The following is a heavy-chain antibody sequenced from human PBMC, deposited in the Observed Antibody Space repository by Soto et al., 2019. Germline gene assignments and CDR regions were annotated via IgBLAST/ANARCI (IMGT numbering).Heavy chain of an antibody. CDR3: ARQLGLWQTLDY. J-gene: IGHJ4*02. V-gene: IGHV4-59*01. CDR2: IYYGGNT. Sequence: PSETLSLTCSVSGGSMRDYYWSWIRQSPGKGPEWIGYIYYGGNTNYNPSLKSRVTISVDMPKSLFSLKLNSVTAADTAVYYCARQLGLWQTLDYWGRGTLVTVSS. D-gene: IGHD1-1*01. CDR1: GGSMRDYY.